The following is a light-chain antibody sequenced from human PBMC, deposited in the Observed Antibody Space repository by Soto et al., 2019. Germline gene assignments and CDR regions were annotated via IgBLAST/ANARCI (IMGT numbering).Light chain of an antibody. Sequence: EIVLTQSPGTLALSPGERTTLSCRASQSISSSYLAWYQQKPGQAPRLLVYGASSRATGIPDRFSGSGSGTDFTLTISRLEPEDFALYYCHQYSSTFWPLGPGPKVAIK. J-gene: IGKJ1*01. CDR2: GAS. V-gene: IGKV3-20*01. CDR1: QSISSSY. CDR3: HQYSSTFWP.